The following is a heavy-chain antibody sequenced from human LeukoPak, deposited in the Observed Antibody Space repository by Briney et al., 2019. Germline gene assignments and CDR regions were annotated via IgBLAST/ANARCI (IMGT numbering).Heavy chain of an antibody. CDR2: IYHSGST. J-gene: IGHJ4*02. CDR3: ARSVPQWDILTGYYSGYWVDY. D-gene: IGHD3-9*01. V-gene: IGHV4-4*02. CDR1: GGSISSSNW. Sequence: PSETLSLTCAVSGGSISSSNWWSWVRQPPGKGLEWIGEIYHSGSTNYNPSLKSRVTISVDKSKNQFSLKLSSVTAADTAVYYCARSVPQWDILTGYYSGYWVDYWGQGTLVTVSS.